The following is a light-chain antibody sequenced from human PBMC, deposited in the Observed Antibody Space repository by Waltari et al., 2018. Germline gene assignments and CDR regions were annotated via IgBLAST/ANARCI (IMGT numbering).Light chain of an antibody. CDR1: SSDLGSYNI. CDR2: GVS. Sequence: QSALTQPASVSGSPGQSIAISCTGTSSDLGSYNIVSWYQQHPAKAPKLLIFGVSNRPSGGSDRFSGSNSGNPASLTISGLQAEDEADYSCSSCTTSNTVVFGTGTKVTVL. V-gene: IGLV2-14*01. CDR3: SSCTTSNTVV. J-gene: IGLJ1*01.